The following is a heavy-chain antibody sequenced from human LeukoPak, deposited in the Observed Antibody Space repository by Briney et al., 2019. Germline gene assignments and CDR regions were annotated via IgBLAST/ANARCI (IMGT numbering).Heavy chain of an antibody. V-gene: IGHV3-23*01. Sequence: ETLSLTCAVYGGSFSDYYWNWVRQAPGKGLEWVSGISPNGVITYYADSVKGRFTISRDNSKGTVSLQMNSLRPEDTAVYYCAKDDAWLQYGDWGRGTLVTVSS. CDR1: GGSFSDYY. D-gene: IGHD5-24*01. J-gene: IGHJ4*02. CDR2: ISPNGVIT. CDR3: AKDDAWLQYGD.